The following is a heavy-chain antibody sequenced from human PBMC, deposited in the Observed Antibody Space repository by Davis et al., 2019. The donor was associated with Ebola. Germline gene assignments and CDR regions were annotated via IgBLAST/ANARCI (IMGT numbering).Heavy chain of an antibody. D-gene: IGHD4-23*01. CDR2: VWYEETNK. CDR1: GFTFSSYG. J-gene: IGHJ4*02. Sequence: GGSLRLSCAASGFTFSSYGMHWVRQAPGKGLEWLAVVWYEETNKYYADSVKGRFTISRDNSKNTLYLQMNSLRAEDTAVYFCARMGVTVRYFDFWGQGTLVSVSS. CDR3: ARMGVTVRYFDF. V-gene: IGHV3-33*01.